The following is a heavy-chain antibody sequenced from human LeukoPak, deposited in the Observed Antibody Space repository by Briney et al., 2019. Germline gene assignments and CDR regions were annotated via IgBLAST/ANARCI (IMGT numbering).Heavy chain of an antibody. CDR3: ARRGCSSTSCYGGTNLPFDY. V-gene: IGHV4-39*01. D-gene: IGHD2-2*01. CDR2: IYYSGST. CDR1: GGSISSSNYY. Sequence: PSETLSLTCTVSGGSISSSNYYWGWIRQPPGKGLEWIGSIYYSGSTYCNPSLKSRVTISVDTSKNQFSLKLTSVTAADTAVYYCARRGCSSTSCYGGTNLPFDYWGQGTLLTVSS. J-gene: IGHJ4*02.